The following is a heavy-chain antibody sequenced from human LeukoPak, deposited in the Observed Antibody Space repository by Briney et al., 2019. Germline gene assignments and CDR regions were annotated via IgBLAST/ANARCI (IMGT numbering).Heavy chain of an antibody. J-gene: IGHJ4*02. V-gene: IGHV3-21*01. D-gene: IGHD3-10*01. Sequence: GGSLRLSCAASGFTFSSYSMNWVRQAPGKGLEWVSSISSSSSYIYYADSVKGRFTISRDNAKNSLYLQMNSLRAEDTAVYYCARDWYGSGSYYNVNLDYWGQGTLVTVSS. CDR1: GFTFSSYS. CDR2: ISSSSSYI. CDR3: ARDWYGSGSYYNVNLDY.